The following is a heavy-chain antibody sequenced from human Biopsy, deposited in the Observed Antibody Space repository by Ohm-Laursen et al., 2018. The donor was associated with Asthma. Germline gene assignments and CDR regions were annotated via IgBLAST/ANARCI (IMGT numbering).Heavy chain of an antibody. CDR1: GFMFRSFG. J-gene: IGHJ4*02. V-gene: IGHV3-30*18. Sequence: RSLRLSCSASGFMFRSFGMNWVRQAPGKGLEWVAVISYDGNHKFYEDSVKGRCTISSDNSKNTLYLQMNSLRTEDTAVYYCAKRRGYSGHDNDYWGQGTLVIVSS. D-gene: IGHD5-12*01. CDR3: AKRRGYSGHDNDY. CDR2: ISYDGNHK.